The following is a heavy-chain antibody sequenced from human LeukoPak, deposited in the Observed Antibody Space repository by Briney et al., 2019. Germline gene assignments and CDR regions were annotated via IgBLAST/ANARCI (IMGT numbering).Heavy chain of an antibody. V-gene: IGHV4-59*12. CDR3: ARSSRGCYYYMDV. CDR1: GGSISSSY. J-gene: IGHJ6*03. Sequence: SETLSLTCTVSGGSISSSYWSWIRQPPGKGLEWIGYISYSGSTNCNPSLKSRVTISVDTSKNQFSLKLSSVTAADTAVYYCARSSRGCYYYMDVWGKGTTVTVSS. D-gene: IGHD6-19*01. CDR2: ISYSGST.